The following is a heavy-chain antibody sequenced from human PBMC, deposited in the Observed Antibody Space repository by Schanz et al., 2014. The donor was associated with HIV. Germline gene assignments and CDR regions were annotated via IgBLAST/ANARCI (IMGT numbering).Heavy chain of an antibody. V-gene: IGHV3-30*18. CDR1: RFTFSNYG. J-gene: IGHJ6*02. CDR3: AKVLIPMIAVPYYGMDV. Sequence: QVQLVESGGGVVQPGRSLRLSCAASRFTFSNYGMHWVRQAPGKGLEWVAVISYDGSNKYYADSVKGRFTISRDNAKNSLYLQMNSLRAEDTAVYYCAKVLIPMIAVPYYGMDVWGQGTTVTVSS. CDR2: ISYDGSNK. D-gene: IGHD3-22*01.